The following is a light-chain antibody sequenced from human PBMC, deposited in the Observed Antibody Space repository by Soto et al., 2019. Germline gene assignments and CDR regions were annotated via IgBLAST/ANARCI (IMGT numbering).Light chain of an antibody. CDR3: QHYDNWPLT. CDR1: ESVRDN. V-gene: IGKV3-15*01. Sequence: ERVMTQSPATLSVSPGERATLSCRTSESVRDNLAWYQKKPGQAPRLRIYGASTRATGIPARFSGSGSGTEFTLTISSLQSEDFAVYYCQHYDNWPLTFGGGTKVEIK. CDR2: GAS. J-gene: IGKJ4*01.